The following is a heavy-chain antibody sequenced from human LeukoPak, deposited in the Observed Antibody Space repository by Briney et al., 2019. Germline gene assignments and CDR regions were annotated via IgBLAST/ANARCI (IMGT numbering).Heavy chain of an antibody. Sequence: PGGSLRLSCAASGFTFSSYAMSWVRQAPGKGLEWVSAISGSGGSTYYADSVKGRFTISRDNSKNTLYLQMNGLRAEDTAVYYCAKSTVAVAGTVRGSDYWGQGTLVTVSS. CDR3: AKSTVAVAGTVRGSDY. V-gene: IGHV3-23*01. J-gene: IGHJ4*02. CDR1: GFTFSSYA. CDR2: ISGSGGST. D-gene: IGHD6-19*01.